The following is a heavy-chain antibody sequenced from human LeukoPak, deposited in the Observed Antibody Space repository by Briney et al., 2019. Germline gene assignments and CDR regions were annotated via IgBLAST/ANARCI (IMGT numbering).Heavy chain of an antibody. Sequence: HPGGSLRLSCAASGFTVSTNYMNWFRQAPGKGLEWVSAIFRGGDTFYADSLKGRFTISRDNAKNSLYLQMNSLRAEDTALYYCAKDIRRSGSYPSFDYWGQGTLVTVSS. D-gene: IGHD1-26*01. J-gene: IGHJ4*02. V-gene: IGHV3-53*05. CDR1: GFTVSTNY. CDR3: AKDIRRSGSYPSFDY. CDR2: IFRGGDT.